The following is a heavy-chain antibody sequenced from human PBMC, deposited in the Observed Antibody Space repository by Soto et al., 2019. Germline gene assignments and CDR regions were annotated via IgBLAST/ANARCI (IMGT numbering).Heavy chain of an antibody. CDR1: GFPFSDYY. D-gene: IGHD6-6*01. V-gene: IGHV3-11*01. Sequence: GGSLRLSWAASGFPFSDYYMSWIGQAPGKGLEWVSHITNSGSTKYYADSVKGRFTISRDNAKNSLFLQMNSLRAEDTAVYYCARTLAARFDYWGQGTPVTVSS. CDR2: ITNSGSTK. CDR3: ARTLAARFDY. J-gene: IGHJ4*02.